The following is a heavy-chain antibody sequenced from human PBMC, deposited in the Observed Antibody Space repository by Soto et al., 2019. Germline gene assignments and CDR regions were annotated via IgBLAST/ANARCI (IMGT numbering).Heavy chain of an antibody. V-gene: IGHV4-59*01. CDR2: IYYRCST. CDR3: ARDGSRYDFWSGPYYFDY. CDR1: GGSISTYY. D-gene: IGHD3-3*01. Sequence: QVQLQESGPGLVKTSETLSLTCTVSGGSISTYYWSWIRQPPGKGLEWIGYIYYRCSTNYNPYLKSRDTISVDTSKNQFSLKLSSVSAADTAVYYCARDGSRYDFWSGPYYFDYWGQGTLVTVSS. J-gene: IGHJ4*02.